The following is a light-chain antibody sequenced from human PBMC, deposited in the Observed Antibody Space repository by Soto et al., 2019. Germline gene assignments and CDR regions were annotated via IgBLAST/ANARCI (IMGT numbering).Light chain of an antibody. CDR2: GAY. CDR3: QHYGDSLWT. Sequence: EVVSTQSPGTLSLSPGERATLSCRASQSVKSICLTWYQQKPGQAPRLLIYGAYNRATGIPDRFSGSGSGTDFTLTISRLEPEDFAVYYCQHYGDSLWTFGQGTKVEI. CDR1: QSVKSIC. V-gene: IGKV3-20*01. J-gene: IGKJ1*01.